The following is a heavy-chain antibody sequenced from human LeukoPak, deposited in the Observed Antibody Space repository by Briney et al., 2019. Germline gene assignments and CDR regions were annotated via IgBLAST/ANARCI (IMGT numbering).Heavy chain of an antibody. CDR2: IKHSGST. D-gene: IGHD5-18*01. Sequence: SETLSLTCAVYGGSFSGYYWSWIRQPPGKGLEWIGEIKHSGSTNYNPSLKSRVTISVDTSKNQFSLKLSSVTAADTAVYYCARGRGYGRFDYWGQGTLVTVSS. CDR3: ARGRGYGRFDY. CDR1: GGSFSGYY. J-gene: IGHJ4*02. V-gene: IGHV4-34*01.